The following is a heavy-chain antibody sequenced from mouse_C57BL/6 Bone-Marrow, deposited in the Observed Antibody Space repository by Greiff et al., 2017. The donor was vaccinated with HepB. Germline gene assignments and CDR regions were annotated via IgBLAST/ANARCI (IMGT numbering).Heavy chain of an antibody. Sequence: VQLKQSGTVLARPGASVKMSCKTSGYTFTSYWMHWVKQRPGQGLEWIGAIYPGNSDTSYNQKFKGKAKLTAVTSASTAYMELSSLTNEDSAVYYCTIYYGSSPYFDVWGTGTTVTVSS. CDR2: IYPGNSDT. CDR1: GYTFTSYW. CDR3: TIYYGSSPYFDV. V-gene: IGHV1-5*01. D-gene: IGHD1-1*01. J-gene: IGHJ1*03.